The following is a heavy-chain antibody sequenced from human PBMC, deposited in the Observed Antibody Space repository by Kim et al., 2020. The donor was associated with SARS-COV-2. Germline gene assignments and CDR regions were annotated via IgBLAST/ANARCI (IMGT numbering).Heavy chain of an antibody. CDR3: ARGHLGCSSTSCTTRNFDY. CDR2: IIPIFGTA. V-gene: IGHV1-69*13. CDR1: GGTFSSYA. D-gene: IGHD2-2*01. J-gene: IGHJ4*02. Sequence: SVKVSCKASGGTFSSYAISWVRQAPGQGLEWMGGIIPIFGTANYAQKFQGRVTITADESTSTAYMELSSLRSEDTAVYYCARGHLGCSSTSCTTRNFDYWGQGTLVTVSS.